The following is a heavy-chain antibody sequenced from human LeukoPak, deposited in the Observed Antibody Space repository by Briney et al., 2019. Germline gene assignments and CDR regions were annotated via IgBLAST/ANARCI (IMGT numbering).Heavy chain of an antibody. CDR1: GFTFSSYS. Sequence: GGSLRLSCAASGFTFSSYSMNWVRQAPGKGLEWVSYISSSSSTTYYADSVKGRFTISRDNSKNTLYLQMNSLRAEDTAVYYCARGRGDFDYWGQGTLVTVSS. V-gene: IGHV3-48*01. J-gene: IGHJ4*02. D-gene: IGHD3-16*01. CDR2: ISSSSSTT. CDR3: ARGRGDFDY.